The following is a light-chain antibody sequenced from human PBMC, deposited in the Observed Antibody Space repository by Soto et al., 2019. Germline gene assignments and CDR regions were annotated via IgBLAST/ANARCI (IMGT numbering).Light chain of an antibody. CDR1: SGDVGAYNF. Sequence: QSALTQPASVSGSPGQSITISCTGTSGDVGAYNFVSWYQQHPGKAPKLIIYHVSDRPSGFSSRFSGSKSGNSASLTISGLHAEDEADYYCSSYAGSDTFVFGTGTQLTV. J-gene: IGLJ1*01. CDR2: HVS. CDR3: SSYAGSDTFV. V-gene: IGLV2-14*03.